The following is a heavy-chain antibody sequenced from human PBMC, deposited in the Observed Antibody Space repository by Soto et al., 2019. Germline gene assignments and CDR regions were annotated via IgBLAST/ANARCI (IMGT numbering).Heavy chain of an antibody. V-gene: IGHV4-59*08. Sequence: QVQLQESGPGLVKPSETLSLTCTVSGGSISSHYWSWIRQPPGKGLEWIGYMYSSGSTNYNPSLKSRVAISVDTSKNQSSLRLNSVTAADTAVYYCAKHGAQLEPIDYWGQGTLVSVSS. CDR3: AKHGAQLEPIDY. CDR1: GGSISSHY. J-gene: IGHJ4*02. D-gene: IGHD1-1*01. CDR2: MYSSGST.